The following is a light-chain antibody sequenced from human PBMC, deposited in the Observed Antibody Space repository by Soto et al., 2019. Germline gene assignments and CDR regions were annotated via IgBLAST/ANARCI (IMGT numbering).Light chain of an antibody. Sequence: DIQMTQSPSSLSASVGDRITITCRASQSISRYLNWYQHKPVKAPKPLINAASSLERGVPSRFSGGGSGTDFTLNISSLQPDDFATYYCQQNYRATPWTFGQGTKVDIK. J-gene: IGKJ1*01. CDR1: QSISRY. CDR2: AAS. V-gene: IGKV1-39*01. CDR3: QQNYRATPWT.